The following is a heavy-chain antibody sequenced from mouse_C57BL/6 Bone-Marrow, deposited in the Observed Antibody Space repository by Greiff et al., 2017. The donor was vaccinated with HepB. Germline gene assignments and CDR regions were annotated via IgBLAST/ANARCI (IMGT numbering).Heavy chain of an antibody. J-gene: IGHJ3*01. CDR1: GFTFSTYA. D-gene: IGHD2-2*01. V-gene: IGHV5-4*01. CDR2: ISDGGSYT. Sequence: EVQLQESGGGLVKPGGSLKLSCAASGFTFSTYAMSWVRQTPEKRLEWVATISDGGSYTYYPDNVKGRFTISRDNAKNNLYLQMSHLKSEDTAMYYCARDPYGHGAWFAYWGQGTLVTVSA. CDR3: ARDPYGHGAWFAY.